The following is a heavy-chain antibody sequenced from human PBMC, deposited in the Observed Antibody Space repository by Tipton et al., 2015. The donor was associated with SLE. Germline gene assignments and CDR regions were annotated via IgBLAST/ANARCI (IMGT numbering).Heavy chain of an antibody. CDR3: ARDKYCTGGSCFDWYFDV. Sequence: TLSLTCTVSGGSINNYYWSWIRQPPWKGLEWIGYIYSSGSTNYNHSLKSRVTISVDTSENQFSLKLSPVSAADTAVYYCARDKYCTGGSCFDWYFDVWGRGTLVTVSS. CDR1: GGSINNYY. J-gene: IGHJ2*01. D-gene: IGHD2-15*01. CDR2: IYSSGST. V-gene: IGHV4-4*08.